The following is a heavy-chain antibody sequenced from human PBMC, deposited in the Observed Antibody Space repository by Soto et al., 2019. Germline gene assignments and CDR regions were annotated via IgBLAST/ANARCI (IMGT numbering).Heavy chain of an antibody. V-gene: IGHV4-30-2*01. Sequence: QLQLRESGSRLVQPSQTLTLTCSVSGDSITSGSYSWSWIRQAPGKGLEWIGNIHVTGYTSFSPSLKRRLSMSVDTSQNQFSLYLNSVTAADTAVYYCARGGALRLYGHFPLAFWGQGALVTVSS. CDR1: GDSITSGSYS. D-gene: IGHD2-2*02. J-gene: IGHJ4*02. CDR3: ARGGALRLYGHFPLAF. CDR2: IHVTGYT.